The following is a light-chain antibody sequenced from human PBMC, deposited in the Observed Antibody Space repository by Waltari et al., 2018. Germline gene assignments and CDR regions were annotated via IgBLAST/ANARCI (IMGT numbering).Light chain of an antibody. CDR1: QSVLYSANSKNY. J-gene: IGKJ1*01. CDR2: WAS. V-gene: IGKV4-1*01. CDR3: QQYYGAPRT. Sequence: DIVMTQSPDSLAVSLGERATINCKSSQSVLYSANSKNYLAWFQQKPGQPPKLLIYWASTRESGVPARFIGSGSGTDFTLTITSLQAEDVAVYYCQQYYGAPRTFGQGTKVEIK.